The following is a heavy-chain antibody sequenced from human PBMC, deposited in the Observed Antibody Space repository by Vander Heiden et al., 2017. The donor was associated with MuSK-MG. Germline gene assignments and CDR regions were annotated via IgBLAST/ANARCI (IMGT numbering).Heavy chain of an antibody. Sequence: QVQLVQSGAEVKKPGSSVKVSCKASGGTLSSYAISWVRQAPGHGLEWMGGIIPIFGTTNYAQKFQGRVTITADDSTSTAYMELSSLKSEDTAVYYCARAGTYCGGDCYSPDYWGRGTLVTVSS. V-gene: IGHV1-69*12. CDR2: IIPIFGTT. J-gene: IGHJ4*02. CDR3: ARAGTYCGGDCYSPDY. CDR1: GGTLSSYA. D-gene: IGHD2-21*01.